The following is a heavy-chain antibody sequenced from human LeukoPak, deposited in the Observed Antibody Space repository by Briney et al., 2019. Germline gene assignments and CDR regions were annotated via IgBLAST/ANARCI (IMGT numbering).Heavy chain of an antibody. Sequence: ASVTVSCKASGYTFTSYGISWVRQAPGQGLEWMGWISAYNGNTSYAQKRQGRVTKTTDTSTNTAYMELRSLRSDDTAVYYCARYYYDSSGPDYWGQGTLVTVSS. J-gene: IGHJ4*02. V-gene: IGHV1-18*01. D-gene: IGHD3-22*01. CDR3: ARYYYDSSGPDY. CDR1: GYTFTSYG. CDR2: ISAYNGNT.